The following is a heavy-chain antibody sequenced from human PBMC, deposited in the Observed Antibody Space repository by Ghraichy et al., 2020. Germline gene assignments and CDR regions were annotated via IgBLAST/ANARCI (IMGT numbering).Heavy chain of an antibody. D-gene: IGHD2-8*01. Sequence: ASVKVFCKASGYTFTSYGISWVRQAPGQGLEWMGWISAYNGNTNYAQKLQGRVTMTTDTSTSTAYMELRSLRSDDTAVYYCARVDWNGVYYYYGMDVWGQGTTVTVCS. V-gene: IGHV1-18*01. J-gene: IGHJ6*02. CDR1: GYTFTSYG. CDR3: ARVDWNGVYYYYGMDV. CDR2: ISAYNGNT.